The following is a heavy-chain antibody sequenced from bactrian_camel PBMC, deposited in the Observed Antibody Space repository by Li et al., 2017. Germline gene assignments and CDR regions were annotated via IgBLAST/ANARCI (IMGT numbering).Heavy chain of an antibody. CDR2: IDSDGII. CDR3: AASYPHVYFSGSRSDSFGH. Sequence: HVQLVESGGGSVQAGGSLKLSCKTSGYIFKRCPMAWYRQAPGKGRELVTKIDSDGIITYIDDVKGRFTISQDAAEKTLFIQMNNQKTEYTAMYYCAASYPHVYFSGSRSDSFGHWGLGTQVTVS. J-gene: IGHJ6*01. V-gene: IGHV3S9*01. CDR1: GYIFKRCP. D-gene: IGHD3*01.